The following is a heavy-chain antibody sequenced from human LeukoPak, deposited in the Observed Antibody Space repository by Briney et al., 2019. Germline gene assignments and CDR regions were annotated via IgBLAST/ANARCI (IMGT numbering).Heavy chain of an antibody. D-gene: IGHD5-18*01. V-gene: IGHV3-7*01. CDR1: GITFSSYG. J-gene: IGHJ4*02. CDR3: ARDRWGYSYGCVDY. CDR2: IKEDGSEK. Sequence: GGSLRLSCAASGITFSSYGMSWVRQAPGKGLEWVANIKEDGSEKFHVGSVRGRFTISRDNAKNSLYLQMNSLRAEDTAVYYCARDRWGYSYGCVDYWGQGTLVTVSS.